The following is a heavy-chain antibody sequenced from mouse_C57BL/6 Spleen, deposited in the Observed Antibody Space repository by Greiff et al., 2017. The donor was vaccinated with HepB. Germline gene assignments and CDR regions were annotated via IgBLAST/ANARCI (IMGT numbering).Heavy chain of an antibody. CDR2: IHPNSGST. J-gene: IGHJ1*03. CDR3: ARTSRGYFDV. V-gene: IGHV1-64*01. Sequence: VQLQQPGAELVKPGASVKLSCKASGYTFTSYWMHWVKQRPGQGLEWIGVIHPNSGSTNYNEKLKSKATLTVDKSSNTAYMQLSSLTSEDSAVYYCARTSRGYFDVWGTGTTVTVSS. CDR1: GYTFTSYW.